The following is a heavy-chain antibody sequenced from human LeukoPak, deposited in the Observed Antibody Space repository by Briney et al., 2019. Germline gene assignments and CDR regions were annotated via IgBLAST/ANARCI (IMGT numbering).Heavy chain of an antibody. V-gene: IGHV1-18*01. J-gene: IGHJ6*03. CDR2: ISAYNGNT. CDR1: GYTFTSYG. D-gene: IGHD5-18*01. Sequence: ASVKVSCKASGYTFTSYGISWVRQAPGQGLEWMGWISAYNGNTNYAQKLQGRVTMTTDTSTSTAYMELRSLRSDDTAVYYCARATRGYSYGYFMDYYYYYMDVWGKGTTVTVSS. CDR3: ARATRGYSYGYFMDYYYYYMDV.